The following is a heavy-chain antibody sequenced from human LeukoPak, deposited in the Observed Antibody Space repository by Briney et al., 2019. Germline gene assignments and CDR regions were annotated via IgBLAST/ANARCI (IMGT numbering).Heavy chain of an antibody. CDR1: GFTFSSYA. V-gene: IGHV3-23*01. J-gene: IGHJ4*02. Sequence: SGGSLRLSCAASGFTFSSYAMSWVRQAPGKGLEWVSAISGIGGSTYYADSVKGRFTISRDNSKNTLYLQMNSLRAEDTAVYYCAKTAGGGKTMEVFDYWGQGTLVTVSS. CDR3: AKTAGGGKTMEVFDY. D-gene: IGHD1-1*01. CDR2: ISGIGGST.